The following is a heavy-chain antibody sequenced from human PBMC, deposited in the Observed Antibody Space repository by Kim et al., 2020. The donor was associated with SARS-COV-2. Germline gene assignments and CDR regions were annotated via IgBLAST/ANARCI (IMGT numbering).Heavy chain of an antibody. CDR2: INHSGST. Sequence: SETLSLTCAVYGGSFSGYYWSWIRQPPGKGLEWIGEINHSGSTNYNPSLKSRVTISVDTSKNQFSLKLSSVTAADTAVYYCARGWGSGYALVGWFDPWGQGTLVTVSS. D-gene: IGHD5-12*01. J-gene: IGHJ5*02. V-gene: IGHV4-34*01. CDR1: GGSFSGYY. CDR3: ARGWGSGYALVGWFDP.